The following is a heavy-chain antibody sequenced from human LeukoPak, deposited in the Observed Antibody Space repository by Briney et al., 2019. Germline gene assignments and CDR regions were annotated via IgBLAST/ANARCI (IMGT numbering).Heavy chain of an antibody. J-gene: IGHJ4*02. CDR3: AKGPDILTGYAI. D-gene: IGHD3-9*01. Sequence: SSETLSLTCTVSGGSISSTGSYWGWIRQPPGKGLEWIAGISYTGNTHYNPSLKSRVTISLDTSKNQFSLKLTSVTAADTAVYYCAKGPDILTGYAIWGQGTLVTVSS. V-gene: IGHV4-39*07. CDR2: ISYTGNT. CDR1: GGSISSTGSY.